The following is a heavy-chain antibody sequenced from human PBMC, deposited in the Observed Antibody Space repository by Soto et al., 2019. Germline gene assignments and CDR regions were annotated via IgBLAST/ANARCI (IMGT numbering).Heavy chain of an antibody. V-gene: IGHV3-23*01. CDR3: AKGAGIDY. CDR2: VRGRDGST. D-gene: IGHD3-10*01. J-gene: IGHJ4*02. CDR1: GFTFSTFD. Sequence: EVQLLESGGGLVQPWASLRRSCAASGFTFSTFDMSWARQAPGKGLEWVSVVRGRDGSTSYADSLKGRCTISKDSSKNTLYLQMNSLRAEDTALYYCAKGAGIDYWGQGTLVTVSS.